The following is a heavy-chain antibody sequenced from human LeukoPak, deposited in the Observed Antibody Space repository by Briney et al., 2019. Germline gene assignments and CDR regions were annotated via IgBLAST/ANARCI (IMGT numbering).Heavy chain of an antibody. CDR2: INPNSGGT. CDR3: ARVLSNWNYHDY. Sequence: GASVKVSCKASGYTFTGYYMHWVRQAPGQGLEWMGWINPNSGGTNYAQKFQGRVTMTRDTSISTAYMELSRLRSDGTAVYYCARVLSNWNYHDYWGQGTLVTVSS. D-gene: IGHD1-1*01. V-gene: IGHV1-2*02. CDR1: GYTFTGYY. J-gene: IGHJ4*02.